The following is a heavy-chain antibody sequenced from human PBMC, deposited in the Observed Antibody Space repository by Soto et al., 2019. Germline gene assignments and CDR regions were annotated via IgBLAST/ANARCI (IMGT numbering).Heavy chain of an antibody. D-gene: IGHD6-13*01. Sequence: PGGSLRLSCVASEFIVSSNYMSWVRQAPGKGLEWVSIIYDDGDTYYADSVKGRFIISRDNFKNTLYLQMNRLRAEDTGMYYCARVGTGSSTWTPFDYWGQGTLVTVSS. CDR3: ARVGTGSSTWTPFDY. J-gene: IGHJ4*02. V-gene: IGHV3-66*01. CDR2: IYDDGDT. CDR1: EFIVSSNY.